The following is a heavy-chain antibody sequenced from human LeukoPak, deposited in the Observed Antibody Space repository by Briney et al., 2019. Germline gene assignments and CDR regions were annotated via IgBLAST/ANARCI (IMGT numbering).Heavy chain of an antibody. CDR1: GFTLSSYG. J-gene: IGHJ5*02. CDR3: AKDLYSSGWYNYFDP. D-gene: IGHD6-19*01. CDR2: ISYDGSNK. Sequence: PGGSLRLSCAASGFTLSSYGMHWVRQAPGKGLEWMAMISYDGSNKQYTDFVKGRFTISRDNSKNTLYLQMNSLRAEDTAVYHCAKDLYSSGWYNYFDPWGQGALVTVSS. V-gene: IGHV3-30*18.